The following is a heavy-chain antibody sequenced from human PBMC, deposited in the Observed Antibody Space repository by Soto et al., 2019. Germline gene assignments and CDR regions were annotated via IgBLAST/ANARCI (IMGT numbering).Heavy chain of an antibody. CDR3: ARITSTGPYYFDY. CDR2: IYPGDSDT. D-gene: IGHD1-1*01. J-gene: IGHJ4*02. Sequence: PGESLKISCKASGYSFTSYWIGWVRQMPGKGLEWMGIIYPGDSDTRYSPSFQGQVTISADKSISTASLQWSSLKASDTAMYYCARITSTGPYYFDYWGQGTLVTVYS. V-gene: IGHV5-51*01. CDR1: GYSFTSYW.